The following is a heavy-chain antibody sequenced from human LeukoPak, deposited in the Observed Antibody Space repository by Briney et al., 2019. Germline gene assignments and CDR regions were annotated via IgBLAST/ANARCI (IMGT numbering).Heavy chain of an antibody. V-gene: IGHV3-23*01. D-gene: IGHD3-22*01. J-gene: IGHJ1*01. Sequence: GGSLRLSCAASGLIFRNYAMTWVRQAPGKGLEWVSTIAGDGATTYYADSVKGRFTISRDNSKNTLYLQMNSLRAEDTAVYYCASHDSSGYYRSAEYFQHWGQGTLVTVSS. CDR3: ASHDSSGYYRSAEYFQH. CDR2: IAGDGATT. CDR1: GLIFRNYA.